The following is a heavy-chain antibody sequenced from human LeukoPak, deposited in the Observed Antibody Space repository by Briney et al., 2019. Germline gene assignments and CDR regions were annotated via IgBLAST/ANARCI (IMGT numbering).Heavy chain of an antibody. V-gene: IGHV3-21*01. CDR2: ISSSSSYI. CDR1: GFTFSSYS. D-gene: IGHD4-11*01. CDR3: ARDPTIPTVTTILRAYYNYMDV. Sequence: PGGSLRLSCAASGFTFSSYSMNWVRQAPGKGLEWVSSISSSSSYIYYADSVKGRFTISRDNAKSSLFLQMSSLRAEDTAVYYCARDPTIPTVTTILRAYYNYMDVWGKGTTVTVSS. J-gene: IGHJ6*03.